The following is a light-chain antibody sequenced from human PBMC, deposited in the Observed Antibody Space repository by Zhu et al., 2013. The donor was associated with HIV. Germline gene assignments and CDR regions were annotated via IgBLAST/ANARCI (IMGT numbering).Light chain of an antibody. Sequence: IVLTQSPGTLSLPPGQRATLSCRASQSVTSTYLAWYQQKPGQPPRLVIYGSSNRATGIPDRFSGSGSGTDFTLTISRLEPEDFALYYCQQYGSSPLTFGGGTKVEIK. CDR3: QQYGSSPLT. CDR2: GSS. J-gene: IGKJ4*01. CDR1: QSVTSTY. V-gene: IGKV3-20*01.